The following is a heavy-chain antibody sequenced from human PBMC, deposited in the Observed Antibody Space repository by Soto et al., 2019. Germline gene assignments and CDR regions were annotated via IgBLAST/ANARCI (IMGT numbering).Heavy chain of an antibody. D-gene: IGHD7-27*01. CDR3: ARTVMPVGNLAAFDH. CDR1: GGSVRSVKYF. J-gene: IGHJ4*02. V-gene: IGHV4-61*01. CDR2: IYNNGNT. Sequence: QMQLQESGPGLVKPSETLSLTCNVSGGSVRSVKYFWSWIRQPPGKGLEWIAYIYNNGNTNYNPSLKSRATISVDTSKNQCSLKLTSVTAADSAVYFCARTVMPVGNLAAFDHWGQGVLVTVSS.